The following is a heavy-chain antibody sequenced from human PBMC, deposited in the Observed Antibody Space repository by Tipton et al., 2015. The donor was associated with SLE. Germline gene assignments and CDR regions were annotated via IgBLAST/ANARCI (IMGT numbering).Heavy chain of an antibody. CDR1: GGSITSAYYH. D-gene: IGHD2-21*01. J-gene: IGHJ6*03. V-gene: IGHV4-61*09. CDR3: AKLFGSAYWYYMDV. CDR2: IYTSGST. Sequence: TLSLTCSVSGGSITSAYYHWNWIRQPAGKGLEWIGHIYTSGSTNFHPSLKSRVTISLDTSKNQFSLKLNSVTAADTAVYYCAKLFGSAYWYYMDVWGKGTTVTVS.